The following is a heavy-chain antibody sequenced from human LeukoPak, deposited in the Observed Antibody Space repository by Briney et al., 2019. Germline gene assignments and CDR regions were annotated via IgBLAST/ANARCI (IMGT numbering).Heavy chain of an antibody. Sequence: ASVKVSCKASGYTFTSYGISWVRQAPGQGLEWMGWISAYNGNTNYAQKLQGRVTMTTDTSTSTVYMELRSLRSDDTAVYYCARVNVGKALDIWGQGTMVTVSS. V-gene: IGHV1-18*01. CDR1: GYTFTSYG. CDR3: ARVNVGKALDI. CDR2: ISAYNGNT. D-gene: IGHD4-23*01. J-gene: IGHJ3*02.